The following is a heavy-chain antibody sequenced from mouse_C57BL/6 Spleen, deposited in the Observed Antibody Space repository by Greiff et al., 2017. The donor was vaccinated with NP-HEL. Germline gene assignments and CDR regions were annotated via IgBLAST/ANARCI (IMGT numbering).Heavy chain of an antibody. Sequence: EVQRVESGGDLVKPGGSLKLSCAASGFTFSSYGMSWVRQTPDKRLEWVATISSGGSYTYYPDSVKGRFTISRDNAKNTLYLQMSSLKSEDTAMYYCARHQDKLGGDWFAYWGQGTLVTVSA. J-gene: IGHJ3*01. CDR1: GFTFSSYG. V-gene: IGHV5-6*01. D-gene: IGHD4-1*01. CDR3: ARHQDKLGGDWFAY. CDR2: ISSGGSYT.